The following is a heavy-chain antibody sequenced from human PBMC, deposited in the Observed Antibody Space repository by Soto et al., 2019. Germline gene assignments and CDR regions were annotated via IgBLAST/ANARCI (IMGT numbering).Heavy chain of an antibody. CDR1: GYTLASHY. CDR2: VNPDGGWT. CDR3: AKDQGLWFGELSN. Sequence: ASVKVSCKASGYTLASHYMHWVRQAPGQGLEWMGLVNPDGGWTPYAQKLQGRLTVTRDTSTSTVYMELSSLRSEDTAVYYCAKDQGLWFGELSNWGQGTLVTVYS. V-gene: IGHV1-46*04. D-gene: IGHD3-10*01. J-gene: IGHJ4*02.